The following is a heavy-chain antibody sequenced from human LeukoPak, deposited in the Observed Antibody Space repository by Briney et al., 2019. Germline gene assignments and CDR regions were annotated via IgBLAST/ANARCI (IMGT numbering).Heavy chain of an antibody. J-gene: IGHJ6*02. CDR1: GGTFSSYA. D-gene: IGHD4-17*01. V-gene: IGHV1-69*04. Sequence: SVKVSCKASGGTFSSYAISWVRQAPGQGLEWMGRIIPIFGIANYAQKFQGRVTITADKSTSTAYMELSSLRSEDTAVYYCARARTTATGNYYYGMDVWGQGTTVTVSS. CDR3: ARARTTATGNYYYGMDV. CDR2: IIPIFGIA.